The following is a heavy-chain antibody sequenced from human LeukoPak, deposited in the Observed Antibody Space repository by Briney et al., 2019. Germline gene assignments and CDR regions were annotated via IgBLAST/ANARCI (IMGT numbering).Heavy chain of an antibody. V-gene: IGHV3-23*01. CDR3: AKATVAGTGNFDY. Sequence: QTGGSLRLSCAASGFTFSSYGMSWVRQAPGKGLEWVSAISGSGGSTYYADSVKGRFTISRDNSKNTLYLQMNSLRAEDTAVYYCAKATVAGTGNFDYWGQGTLVTVSS. D-gene: IGHD6-19*01. J-gene: IGHJ4*02. CDR1: GFTFSSYG. CDR2: ISGSGGST.